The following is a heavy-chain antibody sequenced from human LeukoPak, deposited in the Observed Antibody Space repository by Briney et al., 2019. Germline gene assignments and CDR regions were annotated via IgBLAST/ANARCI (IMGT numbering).Heavy chain of an antibody. CDR1: GFTFSSYS. V-gene: IGHV3-21*04. CDR3: ARGFRSGSGYYSQYYFDY. D-gene: IGHD3-22*01. J-gene: IGHJ4*02. Sequence: KPGGSLRLSCAASGFTFSSYSMNWVRQAPGKGLEWVSSISTSSSYIYYADSVKGRFTISRDNAKKSLYLQMNSLRAEDTAVYYCARGFRSGSGYYSQYYFDYWGQGTLVTVSS. CDR2: ISTSSSYI.